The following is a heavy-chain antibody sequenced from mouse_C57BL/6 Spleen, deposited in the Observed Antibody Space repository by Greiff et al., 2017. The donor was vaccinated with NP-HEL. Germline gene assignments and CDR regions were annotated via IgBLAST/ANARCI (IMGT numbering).Heavy chain of an antibody. D-gene: IGHD1-1*01. Sequence: QVQLKESGAELVRPGASVTLSCKASGYTFTDYEMHWVKQTPVHGLEWIGAIDPETGGTAYNQKFKGKAILTADKSSSTAYMELRSLTSEDSAVYYCTRRGTVVAVDYFDYWGQGTTLTVSS. CDR1: GYTFTDYE. V-gene: IGHV1-15*01. CDR3: TRRGTVVAVDYFDY. J-gene: IGHJ2*01. CDR2: IDPETGGT.